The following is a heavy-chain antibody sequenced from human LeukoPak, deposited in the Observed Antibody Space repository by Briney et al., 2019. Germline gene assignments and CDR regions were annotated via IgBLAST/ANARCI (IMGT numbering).Heavy chain of an antibody. V-gene: IGHV4-38-2*01. CDR2: IYQSGST. D-gene: IGHD3-3*01. CDR3: ARVHYDFWSGQNDAFDI. J-gene: IGHJ3*02. CDR1: GYSISSGYY. Sequence: SETLSLTCSVSGYSISSGYYWAWIRQPPGKGLEWIGTIYQSGSTYYNPSLKSRVTISVDTSKNQFSLKLTSVTAADTAMYYCARVHYDFWSGQNDAFDIWGQGTMVTVSS.